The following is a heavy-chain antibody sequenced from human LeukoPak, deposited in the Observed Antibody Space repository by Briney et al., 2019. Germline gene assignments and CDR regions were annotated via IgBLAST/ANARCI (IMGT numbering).Heavy chain of an antibody. CDR2: IKSKTDGRTT. V-gene: IGHV3-15*01. CDR1: GFTFSNAW. Sequence: GGSLRLSCAASGFTFSNAWMNWVRQAPGKGLEWVGRIKSKTDGRTTDYAAPVKGRFTISRDDSKNTLYLQMNSLKTEDTAVYYCTTDPGFYGGNSHDAFDIWGQGTMVTVSS. J-gene: IGHJ3*02. CDR3: TTDPGFYGGNSHDAFDI. D-gene: IGHD4-23*01.